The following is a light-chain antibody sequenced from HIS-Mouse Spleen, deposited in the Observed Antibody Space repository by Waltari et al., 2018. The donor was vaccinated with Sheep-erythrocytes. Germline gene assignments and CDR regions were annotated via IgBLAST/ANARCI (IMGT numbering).Light chain of an antibody. J-gene: IGLJ2*01. CDR3: CSYAGSYTFVV. CDR2: DVS. CDR1: SSAVGGYNY. V-gene: IGLV2-11*01. Sequence: QSALTQPRSVSGSPGQSVTISSTGTSSAVGGYNYVSWYQQHPGKAPKLMIYDVSKRPSGVPDRFSGSKSGNTASLTISGLQAEDEADYYCCSYAGSYTFVVFGGGTKLTVL.